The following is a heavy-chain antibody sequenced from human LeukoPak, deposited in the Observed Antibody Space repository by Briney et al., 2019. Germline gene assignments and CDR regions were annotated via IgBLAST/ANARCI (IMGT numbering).Heavy chain of an antibody. CDR3: ARVPPTAFWAAAGRYYFDY. CDR1: GYTFTGYY. D-gene: IGHD6-13*01. J-gene: IGHJ4*02. CDR2: IIPIFGTA. Sequence: GASVKVSCKASGYTFTGYYMHWVRQAPGQGLEWMGGIIPIFGTANYAQKFQGRVTITADKSTSTAYMELSSLRSEDTAVYYCARVPPTAFWAAAGRYYFDYWGQGTLVTVSS. V-gene: IGHV1-69*06.